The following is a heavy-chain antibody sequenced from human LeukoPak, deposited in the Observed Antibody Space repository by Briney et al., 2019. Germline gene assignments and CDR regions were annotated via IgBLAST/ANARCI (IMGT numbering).Heavy chain of an antibody. J-gene: IGHJ6*02. Sequence: PGGSLRLSCAASGFTFSTYGMNWVRQAPGKGLEWVSAISAGGGTTYYADSVKGRFTISRDNSKNTLFLEMNSLRAEDTAVYYCAKAASSSWPSYYYGMDVWGQGTTVTVSS. CDR3: AKAASSSWPSYYYGMDV. CDR2: ISAGGGTT. CDR1: GFTFSTYG. V-gene: IGHV3-23*01. D-gene: IGHD6-13*01.